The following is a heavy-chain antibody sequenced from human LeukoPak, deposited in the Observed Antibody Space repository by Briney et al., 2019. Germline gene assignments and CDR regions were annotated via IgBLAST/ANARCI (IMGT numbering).Heavy chain of an antibody. J-gene: IGHJ4*02. CDR2: IYSGGKT. Sequence: TGGSLRLSCAASGFTVSSNYMSWVRQAPGKGLEWVSVIYSGGKTYYADSVKGRFTISRDNSKNTLYLQMNSLRAEDTAVYYCASDYNFDYWGQGTLVTVSS. CDR3: ASDYNFDY. V-gene: IGHV3-53*01. CDR1: GFTVSSNY. D-gene: IGHD4-11*01.